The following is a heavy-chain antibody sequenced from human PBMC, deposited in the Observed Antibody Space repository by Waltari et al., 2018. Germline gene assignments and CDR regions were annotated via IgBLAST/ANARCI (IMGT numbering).Heavy chain of an antibody. Sequence: QVQLQQWGAGLLKPSETLSLTCAVYGGSFSGYYWSWIRQPPGKGLEGIGEINHSGSTNYNPSLKSRVTISVDTSKNQFSLKLSSVTAADTAVYYCARKVRQWLAKQYDYWGQGTLVTVSS. CDR1: GGSFSGYY. CDR3: ARKVRQWLAKQYDY. V-gene: IGHV4-34*01. D-gene: IGHD6-19*01. CDR2: INHSGST. J-gene: IGHJ4*02.